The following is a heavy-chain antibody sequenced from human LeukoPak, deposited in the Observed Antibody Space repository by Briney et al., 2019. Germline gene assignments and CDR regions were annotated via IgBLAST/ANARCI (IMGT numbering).Heavy chain of an antibody. Sequence: GGSLRLSCAASGFTFSSYNMNWVRQAPGKGLEWVSSISSGSSYIYYTDSVKGRFTISRDNAKNSLYLQMNSLRADDTAIYYCARVSLGAAAGTSRWGQGTLVTVSS. J-gene: IGHJ4*02. CDR3: ARVSLGAAAGTSR. CDR2: ISSGSSYI. V-gene: IGHV3-21*01. D-gene: IGHD6-13*01. CDR1: GFTFSSYN.